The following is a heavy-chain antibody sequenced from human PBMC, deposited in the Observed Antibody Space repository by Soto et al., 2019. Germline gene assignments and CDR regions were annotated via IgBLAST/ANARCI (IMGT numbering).Heavy chain of an antibody. J-gene: IGHJ6*02. CDR3: AKDREEQWLALSDYYYGMDV. CDR1: GGSISSYY. D-gene: IGHD6-19*01. CDR2: IYYSGST. V-gene: IGHV4-59*01. Sequence: SETLSLTCTVSGGSISSYYWSWIRQPPGKGLEWIGYIYYSGSTNYNPSLKSRVTISVDTPKNQFSLKLSSVTAADTAVYYCAKDREEQWLALSDYYYGMDVWAQGTTVTVSS.